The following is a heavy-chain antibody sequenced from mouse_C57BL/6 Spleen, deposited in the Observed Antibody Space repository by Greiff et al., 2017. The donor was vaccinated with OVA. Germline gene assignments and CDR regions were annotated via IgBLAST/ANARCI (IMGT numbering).Heavy chain of an antibody. CDR2: IDPSDSYT. CDR3: ARAISPITTVDWYFDV. Sequence: QVQLQQPGAELVMPGASVKLSCKASGYTFTSYWMHWVKPRPGQGLEWIGEIDPSDSYTNYNQKFKGKSTLTVDKSSSTAYMQLSSLTSEKSAVYYCARAISPITTVDWYFDVWGTETTGTVSS. J-gene: IGHJ1*03. D-gene: IGHD1-1*01. V-gene: IGHV1-69*01. CDR1: GYTFTSYW.